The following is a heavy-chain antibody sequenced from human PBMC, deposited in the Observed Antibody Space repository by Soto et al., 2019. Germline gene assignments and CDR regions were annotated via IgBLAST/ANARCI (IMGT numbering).Heavy chain of an antibody. Sequence: ESGGGVVQPGRSLRLSCAASGFTFSSYGMHWVRQAPGKGLEWVAVIWYDGSNKYYADSVKGRFTISRDNSKNTLYLQMNSLRAEDTAVYYCARYRTGTHRYYYYGMDVWGQGTTVTVSS. V-gene: IGHV3-33*01. CDR3: ARYRTGTHRYYYYGMDV. J-gene: IGHJ6*02. CDR1: GFTFSSYG. CDR2: IWYDGSNK. D-gene: IGHD1-1*01.